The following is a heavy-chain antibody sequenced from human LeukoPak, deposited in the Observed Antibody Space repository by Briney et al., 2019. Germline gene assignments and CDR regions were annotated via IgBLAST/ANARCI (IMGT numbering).Heavy chain of an antibody. V-gene: IGHV1-2*02. J-gene: IGHJ4*02. CDR3: ALCLSGYYLGFDY. D-gene: IGHD3-3*01. CDR1: GYTFTGYY. Sequence: ASVKVSCKASGYTFTGYYMHWVRQAPGQGLEWMGWINPNSGGTNYAQKFQGRVTMTRDTSISTAYMELSRLRSDDTAVYYCALCLSGYYLGFDYWGQGTLVTVSS. CDR2: INPNSGGT.